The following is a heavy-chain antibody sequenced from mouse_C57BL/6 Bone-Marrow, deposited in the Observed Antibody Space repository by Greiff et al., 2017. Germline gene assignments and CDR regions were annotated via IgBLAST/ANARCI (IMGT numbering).Heavy chain of an antibody. CDR1: GYTFTSYW. Sequence: QVQLQQPGAELVKPGASVKMSCKASGYTFTSYWITWVKQRPGQGLEWIGDIYPGSGSTNYNEKFKSKATLTVATSSSTAYMQLSSLTSEDSAVYYCARDGSGDYEHWGQGTLVTVSA. J-gene: IGHJ3*01. D-gene: IGHD2-4*01. V-gene: IGHV1-55*01. CDR2: IYPGSGST. CDR3: ARDGSGDYEH.